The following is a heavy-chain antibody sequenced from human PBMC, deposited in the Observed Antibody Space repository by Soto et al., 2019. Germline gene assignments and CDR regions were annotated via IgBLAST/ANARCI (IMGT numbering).Heavy chain of an antibody. J-gene: IGHJ4*02. Sequence: EVQLLESGGGLVQPGGSLRLSCAASGFIFSNYAMTWVRQAPGKGLEWVSTITGSGGRTSYTDSVKGRFTISRDNSNSKNSLYLQMNSLRAEDTAIYYCAKELNPTPVDIVVSSYFELWGQGTLVTVSS. CDR2: ITGSGGRT. CDR3: AKELNPTPVDIVVSSYFEL. CDR1: GFIFSNYA. V-gene: IGHV3-23*01. D-gene: IGHD2-2*01.